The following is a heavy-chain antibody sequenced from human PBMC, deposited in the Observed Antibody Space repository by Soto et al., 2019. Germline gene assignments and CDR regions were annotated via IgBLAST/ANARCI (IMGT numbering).Heavy chain of an antibody. D-gene: IGHD3-10*01. J-gene: IGHJ6*02. CDR1: GFTFSSYG. CDR2: ISYDGSNK. CDR3: AKDLARGEFGNYYYYGMDV. Sequence: QVQLVESGGGVVQPGRSLRLSCAASGFTFSSYGMHWVRQAPGKGLEWVAVISYDGSNKYYADSVKGRFTISRDNSKNTLYLQMNSLRAEDTAVYYCAKDLARGEFGNYYYYGMDVWGQGTTVTVSS. V-gene: IGHV3-30*18.